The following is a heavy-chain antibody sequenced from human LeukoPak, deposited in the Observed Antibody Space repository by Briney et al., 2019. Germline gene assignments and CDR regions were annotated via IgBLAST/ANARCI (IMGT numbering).Heavy chain of an antibody. V-gene: IGHV3-7*01. CDR2: IKQDGSAK. CDR3: TRDKSASGSYDS. CDR1: GFTFSDYW. Sequence: GSLRLSCVASGFTFSDYWMSWVRQAPGKGLEWVANIKQDGSAKYFGDSVKGRFTISRDNAKNSLFLQMNSLRPEDTAVYYCTRDKSASGSYDSWGQGTLVTVSS. J-gene: IGHJ5*01. D-gene: IGHD3-10*01.